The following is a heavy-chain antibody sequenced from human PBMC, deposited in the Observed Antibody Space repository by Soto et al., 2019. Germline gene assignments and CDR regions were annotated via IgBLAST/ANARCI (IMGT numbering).Heavy chain of an antibody. CDR2: ISYDGTAK. J-gene: IGHJ6*02. Sequence: PWGSLRLSCAASGFYFIDHGIHFGRHSPFEGLEWVTVISYDGTAKYYKESVKGRFTTSRDNSKKTLYLQIDSLRVEDTAVYYCAKDEGRFLRNYFNYGIDVWGLGTTVTVSS. CDR3: AKDEGRFLRNYFNYGIDV. V-gene: IGHV3-33*03. D-gene: IGHD3-3*01. CDR1: GFYFIDHG.